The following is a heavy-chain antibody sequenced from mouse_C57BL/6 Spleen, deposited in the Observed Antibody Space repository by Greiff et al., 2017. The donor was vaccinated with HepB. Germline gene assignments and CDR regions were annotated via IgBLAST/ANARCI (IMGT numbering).Heavy chain of an antibody. V-gene: IGHV5-4*01. CDR3: AREGGDGYWDY. CDR1: GFTFSSYA. CDR2: ISDGGSYT. J-gene: IGHJ2*01. D-gene: IGHD2-3*01. Sequence: EVQLVESGGGLVKPGGSLKLSCAASGFTFSSYAMSWVRQTPEKRLEWVATISDGGSYTYYPDNVKGRFTISRDNAKNNLYLQMSHLKSEDTAMYYCAREGGDGYWDYWGQGTTLTVSS.